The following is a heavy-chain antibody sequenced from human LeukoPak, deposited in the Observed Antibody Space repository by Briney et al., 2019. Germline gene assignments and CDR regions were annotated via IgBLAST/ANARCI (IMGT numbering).Heavy chain of an antibody. CDR1: GFIFSDYG. D-gene: IGHD3-9*01. V-gene: IGHV3-23*01. CDR3: AKQGRDWLRDYYYYMDV. J-gene: IGHJ6*03. CDR2: FGGRGGST. Sequence: VGSLRLSCAACGFIFSDYGMSWVRQAPGKGLECVSTFGGRGGSTYYADSVKGRFTISRDNSKNTLYLQMNSLRAEDTAVYYCAKQGRDWLRDYYYYMDVWGKGTTVTISS.